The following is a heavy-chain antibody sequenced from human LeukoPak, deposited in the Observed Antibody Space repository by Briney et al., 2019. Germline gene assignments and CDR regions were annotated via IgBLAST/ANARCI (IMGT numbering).Heavy chain of an antibody. CDR2: MKEDGGEI. D-gene: IGHD4-23*01. J-gene: IGHJ5*02. V-gene: IGHV3-7*01. CDR3: ARDRGYSTFDN. CDR1: GFPFSNYW. Sequence: GGSLRLSCAASGFPFSNYWMSWVLQAPGKGLEWVANMKEDGGEINYVDSVKGRFTISRDNAKNSLYLHMYSLRVDDTAVYYCARDRGYSTFDNWGQGTLVTVSS.